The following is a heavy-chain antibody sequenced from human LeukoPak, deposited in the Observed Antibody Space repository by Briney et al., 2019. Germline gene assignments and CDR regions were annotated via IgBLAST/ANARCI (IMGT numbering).Heavy chain of an antibody. CDR1: QFTFSHYG. CDR2: IWNDGSNQ. J-gene: IGHJ4*02. D-gene: IGHD4-11*01. CDR3: AKDAQRGFDYSNSLEY. Sequence: PGGSLRLSCVASQFTFSHYGMHWVRQAPGKGLEWVAVIWNDGSNQYYADSVKGRFTSSRDNSQNTVYLQMNSLRAEDTAVYYCAKDAQRGFDYSNSLEYWGQGTLVTVSS. V-gene: IGHV3-33*06.